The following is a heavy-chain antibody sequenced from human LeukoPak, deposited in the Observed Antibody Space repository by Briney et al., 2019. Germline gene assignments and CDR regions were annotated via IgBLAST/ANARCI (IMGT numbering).Heavy chain of an antibody. CDR1: GYTFTSYG. CDR3: ARARAYYYDSSGYYYDYFDY. Sequence: ASVKVSCKASGYTFTSYGISWVRQAPGQGLEWMGWISAYNGNTNYAQKLQGRDTMTTDTSTSTAYMELRSLRSDDTAVYYCARARAYYYDSSGYYYDYFDYWGQGTLVTVSS. CDR2: ISAYNGNT. D-gene: IGHD3-22*01. V-gene: IGHV1-18*01. J-gene: IGHJ4*02.